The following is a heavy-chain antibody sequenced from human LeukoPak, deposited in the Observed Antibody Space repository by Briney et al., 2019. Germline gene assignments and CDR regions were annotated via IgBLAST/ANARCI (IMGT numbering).Heavy chain of an antibody. Sequence: PGGSLRLSCAASGFTFSSYSMNWVRQAPGKGLEWVSSISSSSSYIYYADSVKGRFTISRDNAKNSLYLQMNSLRAEDTAVYYCARERMPNYYDRSWAFDIWGQGTMVTVSS. CDR2: ISSSSSYI. D-gene: IGHD3-22*01. V-gene: IGHV3-21*01. CDR1: GFTFSSYS. J-gene: IGHJ3*02. CDR3: ARERMPNYYDRSWAFDI.